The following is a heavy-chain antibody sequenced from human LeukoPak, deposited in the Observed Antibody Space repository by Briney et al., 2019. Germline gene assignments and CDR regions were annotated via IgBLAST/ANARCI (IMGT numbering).Heavy chain of an antibody. V-gene: IGHV4-34*01. D-gene: IGHD1-1*01. J-gene: IGHJ5*02. CDR3: ACRTTGTGPWFDP. CDR1: GGSFSGYY. Sequence: SETLSLTCAVYGGSFSGYYWSWIRQPPGKGLEWIGEINHSGSTNYNPSLKSRVTISVDTSKNQFSLKLSSVTAADTAVYYCACRTTGTGPWFDPWGQGTLVTVSS. CDR2: INHSGST.